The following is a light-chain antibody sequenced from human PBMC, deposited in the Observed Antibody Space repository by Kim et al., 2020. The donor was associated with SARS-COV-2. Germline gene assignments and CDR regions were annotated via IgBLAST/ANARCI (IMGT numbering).Light chain of an antibody. CDR1: QSVSGNY. CDR3: QQYHSSLT. CDR2: GAS. Sequence: LSQGETAALACRASQSVSGNYLAWYQQKPGQAPRLLIHGASSRATGIPDRFSGSASGTDFILTISRLEPEDFAVYYCQQYHSSLTFGGGTKVDIK. V-gene: IGKV3-20*01. J-gene: IGKJ4*01.